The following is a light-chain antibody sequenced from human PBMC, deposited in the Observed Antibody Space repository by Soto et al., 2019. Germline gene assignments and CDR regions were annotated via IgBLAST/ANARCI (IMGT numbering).Light chain of an antibody. CDR3: QQYDDWMRLT. J-gene: IGKJ4*02. V-gene: IGKV3D-15*01. Sequence: EIVMTQSPATLSVSPGERATLSCRASQSVNIYLAWYQQKPGQAPMLLIFGASYRATGIPARYSGSGSGTECNLTISRLQSGDFAVYFFQQYDDWMRLTFGGGPKVEIK. CDR2: GAS. CDR1: QSVNIY.